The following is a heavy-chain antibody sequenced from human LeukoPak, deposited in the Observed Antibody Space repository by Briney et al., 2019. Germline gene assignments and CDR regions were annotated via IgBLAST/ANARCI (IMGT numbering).Heavy chain of an antibody. J-gene: IGHJ6*03. CDR3: ARRAYYDFWSGYTYYYYMDV. CDR1: GFTFSSYE. V-gene: IGHV3-48*03. CDR2: ISSSGSTI. D-gene: IGHD3-3*01. Sequence: GGSLRLSCAASGFTFSSYEMNWVRQAPGKGLEWVSYISSSGSTIYYADSVKGRFTISRDNAKNSLYLQMNSLRAEDTAVYYCARRAYYDFWSGYTYYYYMDVWGKGTTVTVSS.